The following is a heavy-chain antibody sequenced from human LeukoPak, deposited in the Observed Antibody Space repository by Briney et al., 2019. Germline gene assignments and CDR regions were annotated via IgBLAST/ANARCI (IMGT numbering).Heavy chain of an antibody. Sequence: GGSLRLSCAASGFTFSTYSMNWVRQAPGKELEWISYISGSSKVIYYADSVRGRFTISRDNAENLLYLQMNSLRDEDTAVYFCARDFDTSGYTFDFWGQGALVTVSS. CDR2: ISGSSKVI. J-gene: IGHJ4*02. CDR1: GFTFSTYS. D-gene: IGHD3-22*01. V-gene: IGHV3-48*02. CDR3: ARDFDTSGYTFDF.